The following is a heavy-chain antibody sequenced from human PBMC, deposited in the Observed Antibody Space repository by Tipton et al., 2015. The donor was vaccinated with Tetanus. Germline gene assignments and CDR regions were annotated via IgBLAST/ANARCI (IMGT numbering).Heavy chain of an antibody. CDR2: VDPRDSQA. D-gene: IGHD3-3*01. Sequence: VQLVQSGAEVKKSGESLKISCKASGYSFTSYSIGWVRQLPGRGLEWMGIVDPRDSQATYGPSFQGQVTLSADRSINVAYLQWGSLKASDTGLYYCARRRSAVLSGAYHWYFDLWGRGTLVGVSS. CDR3: ARRRSAVLSGAYHWYFDL. V-gene: IGHV5-51*01. CDR1: GYSFTSYS. J-gene: IGHJ2*01.